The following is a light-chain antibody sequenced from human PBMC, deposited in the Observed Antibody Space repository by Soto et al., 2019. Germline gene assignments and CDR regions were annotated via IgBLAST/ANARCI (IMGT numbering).Light chain of an antibody. Sequence: QSALTQPAPVSGAPGQSIPIPFAGTGSYFCAYTLVSWYQQHPGKAPKLIICEVNTRPSGISNRFSGSKSGDTASLTISGLQAEDEADYFCCSYAGTVAYVFGTGTKVTVL. V-gene: IGLV2-23*02. J-gene: IGLJ1*01. CDR1: GSYFCAYTL. CDR2: EVN. CDR3: CSYAGTVAYV.